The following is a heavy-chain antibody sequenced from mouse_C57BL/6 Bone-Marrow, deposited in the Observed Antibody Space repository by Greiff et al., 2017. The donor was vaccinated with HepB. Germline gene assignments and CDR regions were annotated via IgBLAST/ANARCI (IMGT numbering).Heavy chain of an antibody. CDR2: IYPRSGNT. D-gene: IGHD1-1*01. Sequence: QVQLKQSGAELARPGASVKLSCKASGYTFTSYGISWVKQRTGQGLEWIGEIYPRSGNTYYNEKFKGKATLTADKSSSTAYMELRSLTSEDSAVYFCARWGYYGSSYDWYFDVWGTGTTVTVSS. J-gene: IGHJ1*03. CDR1: GYTFTSYG. CDR3: ARWGYYGSSYDWYFDV. V-gene: IGHV1-81*01.